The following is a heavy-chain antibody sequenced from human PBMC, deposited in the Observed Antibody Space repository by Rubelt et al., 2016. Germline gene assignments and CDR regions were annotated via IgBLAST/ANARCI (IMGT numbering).Heavy chain of an antibody. Sequence: EVQLVQSGAEVKKPGESLRISCQGSGSSFTSYYIFWVRQMPGKGLEWMWLISPGDSATRYRPSFQGQVTIAADKSISTAYLQWSSLKASDTAMYYCARLERFFGPFDPWGQGSLVTVSS. CDR1: GSSFTSYY. CDR3: ARLERFFGPFDP. V-gene: IGHV5-51*01. J-gene: IGHJ5*02. D-gene: IGHD1-1*01. CDR2: ISPGDSAT.